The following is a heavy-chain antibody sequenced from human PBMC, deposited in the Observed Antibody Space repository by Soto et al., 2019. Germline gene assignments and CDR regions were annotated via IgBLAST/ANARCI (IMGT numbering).Heavy chain of an antibody. D-gene: IGHD2-15*01. CDR3: VRDHKLPQYYYYGMDV. CDR1: GGTFSSYA. J-gene: IGHJ6*02. Sequence: ASVKVSCKASGGTFSSYAISWVRQAPGQGLERKGGIIPIFGTANYAQKFQGRFTITADESTSTAYMELSSLRSEDTAVYYCVRDHKLPQYYYYGMDVWGQGTTVTVSS. CDR2: IIPIFGTA. V-gene: IGHV1-69*13.